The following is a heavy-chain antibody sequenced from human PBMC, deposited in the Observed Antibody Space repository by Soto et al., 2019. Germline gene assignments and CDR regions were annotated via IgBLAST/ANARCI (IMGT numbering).Heavy chain of an antibody. V-gene: IGHV3-48*01. CDR3: ARDGGYSYGPFDY. CDR2: ISSSSSTI. CDR1: GFTFSSYS. Sequence: EVQLVESGGGLVQPGGSLRLSCAASGFTFSSYSMNWVRQAPGKGLEWVSYISSSSSTIYYADSVKGRFTISRDNAKNSLYLQMNSLRAEDTAGYYCARDGGYSYGPFDYWGQGTLVTVSS. J-gene: IGHJ4*02. D-gene: IGHD5-18*01.